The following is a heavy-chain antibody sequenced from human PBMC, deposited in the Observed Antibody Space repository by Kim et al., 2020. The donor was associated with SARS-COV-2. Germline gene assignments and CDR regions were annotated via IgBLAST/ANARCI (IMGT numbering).Heavy chain of an antibody. Sequence: SETLSLTCTVSGGSISSSSYYWGWIRQPPGKGLEWIGSLYYSGSTYYNPSLKSRVTISVDTSKNQFSLRLSSVTAADAAVYYCARRVRSGSDWYVDLWGRGAPVTVSS. CDR3: ARRVRSGSDWYVDL. V-gene: IGHV4-39*01. J-gene: IGHJ2*01. CDR1: GGSISSSSYY. D-gene: IGHD3-3*01. CDR2: LYYSGST.